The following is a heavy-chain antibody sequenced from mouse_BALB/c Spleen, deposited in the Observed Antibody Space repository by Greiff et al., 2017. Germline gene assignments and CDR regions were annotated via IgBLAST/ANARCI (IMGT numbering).Heavy chain of an antibody. V-gene: IGHV1-7*01. J-gene: IGHJ3*01. CDR1: GYTFTSYW. Sequence: VQLQQSGAELAKPGASVKMSCKASGYTFTSYWMHWVKQRPGQGLEWIGYINPSTGYTEYNQKFKDKATLTADKSSSTAYMQLSSLTSEDSAVYYCARGRRTWFAYWGQGTLVTVSA. CDR2: INPSTGYT. CDR3: ARGRRTWFAY.